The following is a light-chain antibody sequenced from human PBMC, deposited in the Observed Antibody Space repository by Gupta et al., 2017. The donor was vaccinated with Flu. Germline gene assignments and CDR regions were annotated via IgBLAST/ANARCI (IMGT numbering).Light chain of an antibody. J-gene: IGLJ3*02. Sequence: QTVVTQAPSLSVSPGGTVTLTCGLSSGSVSTSYYPSWYQQTPGQAPRTLMYSTNTRSAGIPDRFSGSIRGNKAALTITGAKADDESDYYGVLYMGSGIWVFGGGTKLTVL. V-gene: IGLV8-61*01. CDR2: STN. CDR1: SGSVSTSYY. CDR3: VLYMGSGIWV.